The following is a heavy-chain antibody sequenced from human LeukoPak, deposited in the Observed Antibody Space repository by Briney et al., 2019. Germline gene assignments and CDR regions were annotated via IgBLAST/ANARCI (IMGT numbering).Heavy chain of an antibody. V-gene: IGHV3-23*01. J-gene: IGHJ4*03. CDR1: GFIFRSFA. CDR2: ISGNGRGT. CDR3: TKDQEVATIGGYFDS. Sequence: PGGSLRLSCEGSGFIFRSFAMNWVRQVPGKGLEWVSSISGNGRGTYYADSVKGRFTISRDSPKNTLYLQMNSLLTDDTAVYYCTKDQEVATIGGYFDSWGQGALVTVSS. D-gene: IGHD5-24*01.